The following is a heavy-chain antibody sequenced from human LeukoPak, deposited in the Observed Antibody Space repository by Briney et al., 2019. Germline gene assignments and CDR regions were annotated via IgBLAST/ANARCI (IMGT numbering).Heavy chain of an antibody. CDR1: GYSISSGYY. J-gene: IGHJ5*02. V-gene: IGHV4-38-2*02. Sequence: PSETLSLTCTVSGYSISSGYYWGWIRQPPGKGLEWIGSIYHSGSTYYNPSLKSRVTISVDTSKNQFSLKLSSVTAADTAVYYCARALGDFAREWSRFDPWGQGTLVTVSS. D-gene: IGHD3-3*01. CDR3: ARALGDFAREWSRFDP. CDR2: IYHSGST.